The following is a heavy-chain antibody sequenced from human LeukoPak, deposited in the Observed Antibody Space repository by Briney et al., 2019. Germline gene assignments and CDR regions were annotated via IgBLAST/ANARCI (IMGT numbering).Heavy chain of an antibody. CDR1: RYTFTSYD. D-gene: IGHD3-3*01. CDR2: MNPNSGNT. CDR3: ARARWDFWSGYYAKSTDEFDY. Sequence: ASVKVSCKASRYTFTSYDINWVRQATGQGLEWMGWMNPNSGNTGYAQKFQGRVTMTRNTSISTAYMELSSLRSEDTAVYYCARARWDFWSGYYAKSTDEFDYWGQGTLVTVSS. J-gene: IGHJ4*02. V-gene: IGHV1-8*01.